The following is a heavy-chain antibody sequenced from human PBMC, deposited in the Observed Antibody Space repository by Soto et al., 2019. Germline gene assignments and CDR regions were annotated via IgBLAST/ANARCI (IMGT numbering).Heavy chain of an antibody. CDR2: IYYSGST. CDR1: GGSVSSGSYY. CDR3: AKVELTAWDDEIPQYYFDY. D-gene: IGHD1-1*01. Sequence: SETLSLTCTVSGGSVSSGSYYWSWIRQPPGKGLEWIGYIYYSGSTNYNPSLKSRVTISVDTSKNQFSLKLSSVTAADTAVYYCAKVELTAWDDEIPQYYFDYWGQGTLVTVSS. J-gene: IGHJ4*02. V-gene: IGHV4-61*01.